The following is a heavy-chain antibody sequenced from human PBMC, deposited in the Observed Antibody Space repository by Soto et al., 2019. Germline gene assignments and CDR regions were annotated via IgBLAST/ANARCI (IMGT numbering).Heavy chain of an antibody. Sequence: PSETLSLTCAVYGGSFSGYYWSWIRQPPGKGLEWIGEINHSGSTNYNPSLKSRVTISVDTSKNQFSLKLSSVTAADTAVYYCARGDSNLSDYWGQGTLVTVSS. CDR3: ARGDSNLSDY. CDR2: INHSGST. CDR1: GGSFSGYY. D-gene: IGHD4-4*01. V-gene: IGHV4-34*01. J-gene: IGHJ4*02.